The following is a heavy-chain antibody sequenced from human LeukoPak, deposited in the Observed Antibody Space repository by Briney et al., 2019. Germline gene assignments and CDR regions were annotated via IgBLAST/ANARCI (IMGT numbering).Heavy chain of an antibody. D-gene: IGHD2-15*01. Sequence: GGSLRLSCAASGFTFISYGMHWVRQAPGKGLEWVSTISGGDGSTYYAVSVKGRFTISRDNSKNTVYLQMNSLRAEDTAVYYCAKSGLNRFDYWGQGTLVTVSS. CDR1: GFTFISYG. CDR2: ISGGDGST. J-gene: IGHJ4*02. CDR3: AKSGLNRFDY. V-gene: IGHV3-23*01.